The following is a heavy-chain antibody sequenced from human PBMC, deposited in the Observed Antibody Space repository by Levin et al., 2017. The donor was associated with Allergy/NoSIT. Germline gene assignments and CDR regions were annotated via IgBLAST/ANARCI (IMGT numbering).Heavy chain of an antibody. V-gene: IGHV4-59*01. CDR3: ATITYVSSGYYWGPSDY. D-gene: IGHD3-22*01. CDR2: VYYTGST. J-gene: IGHJ4*02. Sequence: SETLSLTCTVSGGSISSYYWSWIRQPPGKGLEWIGYVYYTGSTDYNPSLKSRVTISVDTSKNQFSLKLSSVTAADTAIYYCATITYVSSGYYWGPSDYWGQGTLVTVSS. CDR1: GGSISSYY.